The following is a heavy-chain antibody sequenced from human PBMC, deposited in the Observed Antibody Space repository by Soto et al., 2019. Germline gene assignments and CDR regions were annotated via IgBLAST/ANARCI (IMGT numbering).Heavy chain of an antibody. J-gene: IGHJ4*02. D-gene: IGHD3-10*01. CDR2: ISAYNGNT. V-gene: IGHV1-18*01. CDR1: GYTFTSYG. CDR3: SRVDPGETSPFDH. Sequence: ASVKVSCKASGYTFTSYGISWVRQAPGQGLEWMGWISAYNGNTNYAQSFQGRVTFTRDTSTSTVYMELSGLRSDDTAVYYCSRVDPGETSPFDHWGQGTLVTVSS.